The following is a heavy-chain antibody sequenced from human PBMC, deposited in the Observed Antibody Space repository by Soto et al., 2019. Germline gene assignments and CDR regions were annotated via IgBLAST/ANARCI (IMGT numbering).Heavy chain of an antibody. CDR2: INHSGST. J-gene: IGHJ4*02. V-gene: IGHV4-34*01. CDR1: GWSFSGYY. CDR3: ARAGYDFWSGYINYFDY. Sequence: SETLSLTCAFYGWSFSGYYWSWIRQPPGKGLEWIGEINHSGSTNYNPSLKSRVTISVDTSKNQFSLKLSSVTAADTAVYYCARAGYDFWSGYINYFDYWGQGTLVTVSS. D-gene: IGHD3-3*01.